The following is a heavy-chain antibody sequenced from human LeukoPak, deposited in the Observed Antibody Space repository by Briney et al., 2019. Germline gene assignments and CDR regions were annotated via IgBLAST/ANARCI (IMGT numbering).Heavy chain of an antibody. CDR2: IYPGDSDT. D-gene: IGHD3-22*01. CDR1: GYSFTSYW. V-gene: IGHV5-51*01. Sequence: HGESLKISCRGSGYSFTSYWIAWVRQMPGKGLECMGIIYPGDSDTRYSPSFQGQVTISADNSISTAYLQWRSLKASDTAMYYCATRYYYDTLGAFDIWGQGTMVTVSS. J-gene: IGHJ3*02. CDR3: ATRYYYDTLGAFDI.